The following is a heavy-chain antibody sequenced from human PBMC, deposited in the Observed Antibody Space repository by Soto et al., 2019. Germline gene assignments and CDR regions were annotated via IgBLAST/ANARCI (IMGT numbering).Heavy chain of an antibody. J-gene: IGHJ5*01. Sequence: QVQLVESGGGVVPPGRSLRLSCSASGFTFSTSNLHWVRQVPGKWLQWVAVISSEDSATYYADSVKGRFTISRDNSKNTVFVQMNRLIPDDTALYFCARTRNGGVADSFDSWGQGTRVTVSS. CDR2: ISSEDSAT. CDR1: GFTFSTSN. D-gene: IGHD3-3*01. CDR3: ARTRNGGVADSFDS. V-gene: IGHV3-30-3*01.